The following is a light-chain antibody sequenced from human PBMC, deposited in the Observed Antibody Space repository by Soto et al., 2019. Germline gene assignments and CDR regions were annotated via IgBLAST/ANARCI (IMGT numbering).Light chain of an antibody. V-gene: IGKV3-11*01. CDR3: QQRSNWPPT. CDR2: DAS. Sequence: EIVLTQSPATLSLSPGERGTISCRASQSVRSYLAWYQQRHGQAPRLLIYDASNRATGIPARFSGGGSGTDFTLTISSLETEDFAVYYCQQRSNWPPTFGQGTKLEIK. J-gene: IGKJ2*01. CDR1: QSVRSY.